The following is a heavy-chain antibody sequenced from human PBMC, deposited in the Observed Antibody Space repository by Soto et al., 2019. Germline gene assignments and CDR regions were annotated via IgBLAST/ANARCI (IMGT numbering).Heavy chain of an antibody. CDR1: GFTFSTHW. Sequence: HPGGSLRLSCAASGFTFSTHWMHWVRQAPGKGLVWVSRINGDGSQTTYADSVKGRLTISRDNAKKTLYLQMNNLRVEDTAVYYCAGDASHASSVDGDYWGQGTLVTVSS. D-gene: IGHD3-22*01. CDR2: INGDGSQT. J-gene: IGHJ4*02. CDR3: AGDASHASSVDGDY. V-gene: IGHV3-74*01.